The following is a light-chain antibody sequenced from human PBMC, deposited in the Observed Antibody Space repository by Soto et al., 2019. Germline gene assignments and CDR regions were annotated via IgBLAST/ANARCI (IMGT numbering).Light chain of an antibody. CDR2: GAS. CDR1: QSVSSSY. Sequence: EIVLTQSPGTLSLSPGERATLSCRASQSVSSSYLAWYQQKPGQAPRLLIYGASSRATGIPDRFSGSGSGTDFTLNISRLEPADFAVYYCQQYGSSPVTFGQGTKLEIK. CDR3: QQYGSSPVT. J-gene: IGKJ2*01. V-gene: IGKV3-20*01.